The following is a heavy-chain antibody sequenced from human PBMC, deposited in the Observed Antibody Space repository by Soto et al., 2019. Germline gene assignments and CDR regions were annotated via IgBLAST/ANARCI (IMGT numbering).Heavy chain of an antibody. CDR3: ARINNVSYYYYYHMDV. CDR1: GGSISSGGYY. Sequence: SETLSLTCTVSGGSISSGGYYWSWIRQHPGKGLEWIGYIYYSGSTYYNPSLKSRVTISVDTSKNQFSLKLSSVTAADTAVYYCARINNVSYYYYYHMDVWGKGTTVTVSS. CDR2: IYYSGST. D-gene: IGHD3-16*01. J-gene: IGHJ6*03. V-gene: IGHV4-31*03.